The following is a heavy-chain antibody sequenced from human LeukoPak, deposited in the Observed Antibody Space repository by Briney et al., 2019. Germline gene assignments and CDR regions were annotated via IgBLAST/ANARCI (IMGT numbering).Heavy chain of an antibody. CDR2: ISSSGSTI. Sequence: GGSLRLSCAASGFTFSDCYMSWIRQAPGKGLEWVSYISSSGSTIYYADSVKGRFTISRDNAKNSLYLQMNSLGAEDTAVYYCARDGLLAAASFDYWGQGTLVTVSS. V-gene: IGHV3-11*04. J-gene: IGHJ4*02. CDR1: GFTFSDCY. CDR3: ARDGLLAAASFDY. D-gene: IGHD6-13*01.